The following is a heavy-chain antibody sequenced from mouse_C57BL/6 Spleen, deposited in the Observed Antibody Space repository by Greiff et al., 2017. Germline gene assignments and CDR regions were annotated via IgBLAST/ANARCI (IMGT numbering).Heavy chain of an antibody. CDR1: GFNIKDYY. Sequence: EVQLQQSGAELVKPGASVKLSCTASGFNIKDYYMHWVKQRTEQGLEWIGRIDPEDGDTKYAPKFQGKATITAETYSNTAYLQLSSLTSEDTAVYYCARSTTVVAFDYWGQGTTLTVSS. CDR3: ARSTTVVAFDY. J-gene: IGHJ2*01. V-gene: IGHV14-2*01. CDR2: IDPEDGDT. D-gene: IGHD1-1*01.